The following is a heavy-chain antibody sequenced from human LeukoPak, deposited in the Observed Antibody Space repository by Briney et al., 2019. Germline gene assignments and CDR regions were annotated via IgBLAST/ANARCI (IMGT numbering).Heavy chain of an antibody. CDR1: GGSISSYY. Sequence: SETLSLTCTVSGGSISSYYWSWIRQPPGKGLEWIGYIYYSGSTNYNPSLKSRVTISVDTSKNQFSLKLSSVTAADTAVYYCARVSARGGSGSYYNDAFDIWGQGTMVTVSS. V-gene: IGHV4-59*01. CDR3: ARVSARGGSGSYYNDAFDI. D-gene: IGHD3-10*01. J-gene: IGHJ3*02. CDR2: IYYSGST.